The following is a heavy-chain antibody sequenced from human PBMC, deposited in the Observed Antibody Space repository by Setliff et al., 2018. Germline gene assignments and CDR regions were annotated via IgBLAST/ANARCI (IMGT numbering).Heavy chain of an antibody. D-gene: IGHD6-19*01. J-gene: IGHJ4*02. CDR1: GGSFSSYG. CDR3: VRSSAPQVVLAADFDF. CDR2: TIPMFGTT. V-gene: IGHV1-69*05. Sequence: SVKVSCKASGGSFSSYGITWVRQAPGQGLEWMGGTIPMFGTTNYAQKFQGRVTIITDESTTTVYMELKSLRSDDTAVYYCVRSSAPQVVLAADFDFWGQGTPVTVSS.